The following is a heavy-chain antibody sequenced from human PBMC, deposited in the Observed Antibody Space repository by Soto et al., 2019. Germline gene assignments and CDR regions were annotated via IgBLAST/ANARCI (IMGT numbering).Heavy chain of an antibody. CDR2: IYYSGST. CDR3: AGLHYYGSGSNRFDY. V-gene: IGHV4-39*01. Sequence: KQSQTLSLTCTVSGGSISSSSYYWGWIRQPPGKGLEWIGSIYYSGSTYYNPSLKSRVTTSVDTSKNQFSLKLSSVTAADTAVYYCAGLHYYGSGSNRFDYWGQGTLVTVSS. D-gene: IGHD3-10*01. CDR1: GGSISSSSYY. J-gene: IGHJ4*02.